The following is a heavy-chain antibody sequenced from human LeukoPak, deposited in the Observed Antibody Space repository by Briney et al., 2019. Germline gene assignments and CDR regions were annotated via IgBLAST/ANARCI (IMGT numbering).Heavy chain of an antibody. CDR3: ARVDRRDYYDSSGYVSRADAFDI. D-gene: IGHD3-22*01. Sequence: SETLSLTCTVSGGSISSYYWSWIRQPPGKGLEWIGYIYTSGSTNYNPSLKSRVTISVDTSKNQFSLKLSSVTAADTAVYYCARVDRRDYYDSSGYVSRADAFDIWGQGTMVTVSS. CDR1: GGSISSYY. CDR2: IYTSGST. J-gene: IGHJ3*02. V-gene: IGHV4-4*09.